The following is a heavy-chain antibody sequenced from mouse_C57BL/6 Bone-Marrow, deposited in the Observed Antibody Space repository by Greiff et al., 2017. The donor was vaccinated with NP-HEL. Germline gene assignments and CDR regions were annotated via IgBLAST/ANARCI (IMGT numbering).Heavy chain of an antibody. CDR1: GYTFTSYW. Sequence: VQLQQSGAELVKPGASVTLSCKASGYTFTSYWVHWVKQRSGQGLEWIGMIHPNSGGTNYNEKFKSKATLTVDKSSSTAYMQLSSLTAEDAAVYYCARRVGYYWGQGTTLTVSS. V-gene: IGHV1-64*01. CDR3: ARRVGYY. J-gene: IGHJ2*01. CDR2: IHPNSGGT. D-gene: IGHD2-2*01.